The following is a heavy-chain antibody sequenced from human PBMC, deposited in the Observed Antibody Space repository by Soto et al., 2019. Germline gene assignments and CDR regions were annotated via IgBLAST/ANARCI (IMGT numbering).Heavy chain of an antibody. V-gene: IGHV3-23*01. J-gene: IGHJ4*02. D-gene: IGHD6-19*01. CDR3: AKEGSVAGTGYFAY. CDR1: GFTFSNYA. Sequence: EVQLLESGGGLVQPGGSLRLSCAASGFTFSNYAMSWVRQAPGKGLEWVSAITGSGGSTYYADSVKGRFTISRDNPKNTLFLQMNSLRAEDTAVYYCAKEGSVAGTGYFAYWGQGTLVTVSS. CDR2: ITGSGGST.